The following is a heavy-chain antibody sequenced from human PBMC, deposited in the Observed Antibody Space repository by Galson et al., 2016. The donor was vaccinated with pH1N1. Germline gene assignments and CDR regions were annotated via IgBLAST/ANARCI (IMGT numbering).Heavy chain of an antibody. Sequence: SVKVSCKASGYTFARYAINWVRQVPGQGLEWMGWINTTTGVPSYGQGFTGRFVFSLDTSVNTAYLQISSLTTEDAAVYYWAGESYRSSGGSCYFDSWRQGTLVSVSA. CDR2: INTTTGVP. CDR3: AGESYRSSGGSCYFDS. J-gene: IGHJ4*02. V-gene: IGHV7-4-1*02. CDR1: GYTFARYA. D-gene: IGHD2-15*01.